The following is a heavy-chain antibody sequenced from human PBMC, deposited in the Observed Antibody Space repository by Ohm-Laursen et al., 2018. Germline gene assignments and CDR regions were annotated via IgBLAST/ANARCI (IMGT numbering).Heavy chain of an antibody. V-gene: IGHV3-23*01. CDR1: GFTFSSYS. Sequence: GSPRLSCAASGFTFSSYSMTWVRQAPGKGLEWLSTISDRGETTYYADSVRGRFTISRDNAKNTMYLQMNSLRAEDTALYHCAKDVNFGPDAFEIWGQGTMVTVS. J-gene: IGHJ3*02. CDR3: AKDVNFGPDAFEI. CDR2: ISDRGETT. D-gene: IGHD1-20*01.